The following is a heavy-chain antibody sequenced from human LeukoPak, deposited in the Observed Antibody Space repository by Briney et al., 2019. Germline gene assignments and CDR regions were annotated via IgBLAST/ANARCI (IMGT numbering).Heavy chain of an antibody. CDR2: IYYGGSL. CDR1: GDSMSSSNHY. Sequence: SETLSLTCTVSGDSMSSSNHYWVWIRQPPGKGLEWIGSIYYGGSLYYNPSLTSRVTISLDTSKNQFSLRLSSVTAAGTAVYHCARRSHCTGGSCYPVWGQGTTVTVSS. J-gene: IGHJ6*02. V-gene: IGHV4-39*01. D-gene: IGHD2-15*01. CDR3: ARRSHCTGGSCYPV.